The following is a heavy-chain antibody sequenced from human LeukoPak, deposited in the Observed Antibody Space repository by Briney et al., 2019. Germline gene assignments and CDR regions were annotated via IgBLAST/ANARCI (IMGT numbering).Heavy chain of an antibody. CDR1: GFTFSTYA. Sequence: QTGGSLRLSCAASGFTFSTYAMNWIRQAPGKGLEWISYITGSRGPIYYADSVKGRFTISRDNANNSLFLHINSLRAEDTAVYYCARDLSVVTPEGFDSWGQGTLVTVSS. J-gene: IGHJ4*02. CDR3: ARDLSVVTPEGFDS. D-gene: IGHD4-23*01. V-gene: IGHV3-48*01. CDR2: ITGSRGPI.